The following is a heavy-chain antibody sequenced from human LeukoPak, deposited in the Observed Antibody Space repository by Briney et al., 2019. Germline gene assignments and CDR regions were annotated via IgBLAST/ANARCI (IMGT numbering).Heavy chain of an antibody. J-gene: IGHJ5*02. CDR2: ITGSGTYI. CDR1: GFTFSIYT. CDR3: ARARTGGTWSFDP. V-gene: IGHV3-21*04. D-gene: IGHD2-15*01. Sequence: NSGGSLTLSCAASGFTFSIYTMNWVRQAPGKGLGWVSSITGSGTYIYYADSVKGRFTISRDNAKDLLYLQMDSLRAEDTSFYFCARARTGGTWSFDPWGQGTLVTVSS.